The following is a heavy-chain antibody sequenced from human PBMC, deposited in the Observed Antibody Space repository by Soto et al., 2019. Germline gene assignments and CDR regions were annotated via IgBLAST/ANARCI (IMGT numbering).Heavy chain of an antibody. CDR2: FDPEDGET. J-gene: IGHJ4*02. CDR1: GYTFTSYD. D-gene: IGHD2-2*03. V-gene: IGHV1-24*01. Sequence: ASVKVSCKASGYTFTSYDINWVRQAPGKGLEWMGGFDPEDGETIYAQKFQGRVTMTEDTSTDTAYMELSSLRSEDTAVYYCATSSLDIVVVPATPNLDYWGQGTLVTVSS. CDR3: ATSSLDIVVVPATPNLDY.